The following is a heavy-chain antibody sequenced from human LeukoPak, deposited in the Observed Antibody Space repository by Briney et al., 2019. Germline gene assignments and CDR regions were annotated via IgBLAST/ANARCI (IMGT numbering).Heavy chain of an antibody. Sequence: SATLSLTCTVSGGSISSYYWSWIRQPAGKGLEWIGRIYTSGSTNYNPSLKSRVTMSVDTSKNQFSLKLSSVTAAGTAVYYCARDLRGSTSWRFDPWGQGTLVTVSS. D-gene: IGHD2-2*01. CDR1: GGSISSYY. CDR2: IYTSGST. V-gene: IGHV4-4*07. J-gene: IGHJ5*02. CDR3: ARDLRGSTSWRFDP.